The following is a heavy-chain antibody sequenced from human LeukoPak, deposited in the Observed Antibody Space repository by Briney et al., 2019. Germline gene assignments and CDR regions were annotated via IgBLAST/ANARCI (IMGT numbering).Heavy chain of an antibody. CDR3: ARRLYNWNDPIDAVNI. CDR2: IYPGDSGT. D-gene: IGHD1-20*01. CDR1: EYSFSRYW. V-gene: IGHV5-51*01. Sequence: GESLKISCKGSEYSFSRYWIAWVRQRPGKGLEWMGMIYPGDSGTRYSPSFQGQDIISADMSIGAAYLQWSSLRASDTAIYFCARRLYNWNDPIDAVNIWGQGTVVTVSS. J-gene: IGHJ3*02.